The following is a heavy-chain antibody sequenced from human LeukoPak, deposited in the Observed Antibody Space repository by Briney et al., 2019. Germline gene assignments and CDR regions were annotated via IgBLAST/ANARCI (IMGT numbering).Heavy chain of an antibody. CDR1: GGSFSNYV. V-gene: IGHV1-69*04. Sequence: ASVKVSCKSSGGSFSNYVISWVRQAPGQGLEWMGRIISMAGMPNYAPKLLGRVTITADISTSTAYMELSSLTPDDTAVYYCARRGESPGEYFQYWGQGTLVTVSS. J-gene: IGHJ1*01. CDR2: IISMAGMP. CDR3: ARRGESPGEYFQY. D-gene: IGHD5-12*01.